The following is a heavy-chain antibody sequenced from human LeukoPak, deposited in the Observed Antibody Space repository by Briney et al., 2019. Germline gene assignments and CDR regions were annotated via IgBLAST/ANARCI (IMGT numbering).Heavy chain of an antibody. CDR2: IYPGDSDT. V-gene: IGHV5-51*01. D-gene: IGHD2-2*01. CDR3: ARRGIGYCSSTSCADAFDT. CDR1: GYSFTSYW. Sequence: GESLQISCKGSGYSFTSYWIGWVRQVPGKGLEWMGIIYPGDSDTRYSPSFQGQVTISADKSISTAYLQWSSLKASDTAMYYCARRGIGYCSSTSCADAFDTWGQGTMVTVSS. J-gene: IGHJ3*02.